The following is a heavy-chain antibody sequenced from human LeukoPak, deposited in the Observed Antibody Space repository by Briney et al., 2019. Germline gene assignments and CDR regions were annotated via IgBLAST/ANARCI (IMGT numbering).Heavy chain of an antibody. V-gene: IGHV4-4*08. CDR1: GDAISTYY. Sequence: SETLSLTCTVSGDAISTYYWNWIRQTPGKGLEWVGHIASGTTDYNPSLKSRAIISVDTSKNQISLRLTSVTAADTAVYYCARDKAHSYGYYFDSWGPGTQVLVSS. CDR3: ARDKAHSYGYYFDS. D-gene: IGHD3-10*01. J-gene: IGHJ4*02. CDR2: IASGTT.